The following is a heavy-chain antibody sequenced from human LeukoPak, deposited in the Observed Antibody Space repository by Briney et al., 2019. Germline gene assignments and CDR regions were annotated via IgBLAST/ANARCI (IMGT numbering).Heavy chain of an antibody. D-gene: IGHD2-15*01. Sequence: GESLKISCAASGFTFSSYAMSWVRQAPGKGLEWVSAISGSGGSTYYADSVKGRFTVSRDNSKNTLYLQMNSLRAEDTAVYYCAKPPHLGIFRNWFDPWGQGTLVTVSS. CDR3: AKPPHLGIFRNWFDP. V-gene: IGHV3-23*01. CDR1: GFTFSSYA. J-gene: IGHJ5*02. CDR2: ISGSGGST.